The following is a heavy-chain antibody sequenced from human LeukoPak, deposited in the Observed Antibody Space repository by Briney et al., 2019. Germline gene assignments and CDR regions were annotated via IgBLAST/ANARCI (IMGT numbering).Heavy chain of an antibody. CDR1: GFTFSDYY. CDR2: ISSSSSYT. V-gene: IGHV3-11*06. D-gene: IGHD5-18*01. CDR3: ARDTAMVRGVEYYYGMDV. J-gene: IGHJ6*04. Sequence: GGSLRLSGAASGFTFSDYYMSWIRQAPGKGLEWVSYISSSSSYTNYADSVKGRFTISRDNAKNSLYLQMNSLRAEDTAVYYCARDTAMVRGVEYYYGMDVWGKGTTVTVSS.